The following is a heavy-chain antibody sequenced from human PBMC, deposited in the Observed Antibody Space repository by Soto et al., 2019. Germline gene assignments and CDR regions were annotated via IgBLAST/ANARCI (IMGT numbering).Heavy chain of an antibody. CDR3: ARDAAPLFDAFDI. J-gene: IGHJ3*02. D-gene: IGHD3-10*01. Sequence: GGSLRLSCAASGFTFSSYSMNWVRQAPGKGLEWVSYISSSSSPIYYADSVKGRFTISRDNAKNSLYLQMNSLRAEDTAVYCCARDAAPLFDAFDIWGQGTMVTVSS. CDR2: ISSSSSPI. V-gene: IGHV3-48*01. CDR1: GFTFSSYS.